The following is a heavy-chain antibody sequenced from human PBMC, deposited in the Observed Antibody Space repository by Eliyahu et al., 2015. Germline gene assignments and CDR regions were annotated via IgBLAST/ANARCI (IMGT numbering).Heavy chain of an antibody. Sequence: QVQLQQWGAGLLKPSETLSLTCAVYGGSFSFYYWSWIRQPPGKGLEWIGEINHSGSTNYNPSLKSRVTISVDTSKNQFSLKLSSVTAADTAVYYCARGWIQLWSGGFYYFDYWGQGTLVTVSS. CDR3: ARGWIQLWSGGFYYFDY. CDR1: GGSFSFYY. D-gene: IGHD5-18*01. V-gene: IGHV4-34*01. J-gene: IGHJ4*02. CDR2: INHSGST.